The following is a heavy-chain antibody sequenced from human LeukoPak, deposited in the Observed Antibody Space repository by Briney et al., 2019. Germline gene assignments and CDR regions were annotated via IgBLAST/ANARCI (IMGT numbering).Heavy chain of an antibody. CDR2: INHSGGT. V-gene: IGHV4-34*01. J-gene: IGHJ4*02. D-gene: IGHD3/OR15-3a*01. CDR3: ARQTGSGLFILP. CDR1: GGSFSGYY. Sequence: SETLSLTCAVYGGSFSGYYWSWIRQPPGKGLEWIGEINHSGGTNYNPSLKSRVTISVDTSKNQFSLKLSSVTAADTAVYYCARQTGSGLFILPGGQGTLVTVSS.